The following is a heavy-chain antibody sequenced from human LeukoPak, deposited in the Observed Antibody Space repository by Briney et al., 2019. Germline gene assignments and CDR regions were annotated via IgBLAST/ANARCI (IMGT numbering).Heavy chain of an antibody. V-gene: IGHV1-3*01. J-gene: IGHJ6*02. D-gene: IGHD2-2*01. CDR3: AREGGYCSSTSCYAQYYYYGMDV. Sequence: ASVKVSCKVSGYTFTSYAMHWVRQAPGRRLEWMGWINAGNGNTKYSQKFQGRVTITRDTSASTAYMELSSLRSEDTAVYYCAREGGYCSSTSCYAQYYYYGMDVWGQGTTVTVSS. CDR1: GYTFTSYA. CDR2: INAGNGNT.